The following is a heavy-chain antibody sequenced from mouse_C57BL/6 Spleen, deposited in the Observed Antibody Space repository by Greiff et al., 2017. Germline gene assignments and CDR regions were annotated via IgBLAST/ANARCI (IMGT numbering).Heavy chain of an antibody. Sequence: EVKLVESGGGLVKPGGSLKLSCAASGFTFSDYGMHWVRQAPEKGLEWVAYISSGSSTIYYADTVKGRFTISRDNAKNTLFLQMTSLRSEDTARYYCARRYGSSYYAMDYWGQGTSVTVSS. D-gene: IGHD1-1*01. CDR3: ARRYGSSYYAMDY. CDR2: ISSGSSTI. CDR1: GFTFSDYG. V-gene: IGHV5-17*01. J-gene: IGHJ4*01.